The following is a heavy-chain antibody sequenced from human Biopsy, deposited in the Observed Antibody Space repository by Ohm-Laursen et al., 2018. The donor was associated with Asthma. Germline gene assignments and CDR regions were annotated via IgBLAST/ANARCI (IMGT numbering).Heavy chain of an antibody. D-gene: IGHD6-13*01. V-gene: IGHV4-39*01. Sequence: GTLSLTCSLSSGSGGYMRGGNYYWGWIRQPPGKGLEWIGSIYYSGTTYYNPSLESRVTVSADTSKNQFSPQLTSVTAADTAVYYCVRGSSSWHHGPFHYYYGLDVWGQGTTATVSS. CDR2: IYYSGTT. CDR3: VRGSSSWHHGPFHYYYGLDV. CDR1: SGSGGYMRGGNYY. J-gene: IGHJ6*02.